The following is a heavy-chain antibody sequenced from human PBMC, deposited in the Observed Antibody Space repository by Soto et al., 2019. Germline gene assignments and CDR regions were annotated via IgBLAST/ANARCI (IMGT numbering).Heavy chain of an antibody. D-gene: IGHD1-26*01. Sequence: PSETLSLTCAVSGGSISSSNWWSWVRQPPGKGLEWIGEIYHSGSTNYNPSLKSRVTISVGKSKNQFSLKLSSVTAADTAVYYCASGRSYSAFDIWGQGTMVTVSS. CDR2: IYHSGST. J-gene: IGHJ3*02. CDR1: GGSISSSNW. CDR3: ASGRSYSAFDI. V-gene: IGHV4-4*02.